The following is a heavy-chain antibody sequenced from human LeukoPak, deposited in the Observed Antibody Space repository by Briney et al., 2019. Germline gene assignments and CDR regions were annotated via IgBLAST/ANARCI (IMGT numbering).Heavy chain of an antibody. CDR1: GGSISSGDYY. CDR2: ISGSGGST. D-gene: IGHD6-19*01. J-gene: IGHJ4*02. V-gene: IGHV3-23*01. CDR3: AKVYVAVAGHFDY. Sequence: ETLSLTCTVSGGSISSGDYYWSWVRQAPGKGLEWVSAISGSGGSTYYADSVKGRFTISRDNSKNTLYLQMNSLRAEDTAVYYCAKVYVAVAGHFDYWGQGTLVTVSS.